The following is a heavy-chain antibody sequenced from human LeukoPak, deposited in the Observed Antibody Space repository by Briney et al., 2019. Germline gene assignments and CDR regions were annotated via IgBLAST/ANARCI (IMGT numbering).Heavy chain of an antibody. CDR2: ITPNADRT. Sequence: GGSLRLSCAASGFTFGSYGMSWVRQAPEKGLEWVSFITPNADRTSYADSVEGRFTISRDNPRNTLYMQMNSLRDEDTALYYCAIMHGYYDGSGYWVQWGQGTLVAVSS. J-gene: IGHJ1*01. CDR1: GFTFGSYG. CDR3: AIMHGYYDGSGYWVQ. V-gene: IGHV3-23*01. D-gene: IGHD3-22*01.